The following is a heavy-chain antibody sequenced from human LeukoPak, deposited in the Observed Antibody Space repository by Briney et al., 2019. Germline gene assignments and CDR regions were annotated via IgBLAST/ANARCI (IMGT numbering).Heavy chain of an antibody. CDR1: GFTFSSYG. CDR2: ISYDGSNK. J-gene: IGHJ4*02. Sequence: PGGSLRLSCAASGFTFSSYGMHWVRQAPGKGLEWVAVISYDGSNKYYADSVKGRFTISRDNAKNSLYLQMNSLRAEDTAVYYCASYDFWSGYGLAYWGQGTLVTVSS. CDR3: ASYDFWSGYGLAY. D-gene: IGHD3-3*01. V-gene: IGHV3-30*03.